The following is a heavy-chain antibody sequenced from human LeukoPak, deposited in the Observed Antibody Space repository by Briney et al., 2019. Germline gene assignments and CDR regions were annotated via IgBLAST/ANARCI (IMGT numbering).Heavy chain of an antibody. Sequence: SSETLSLTCTVSGGSISSYYWSWIRQPPGKGLEWIGYIYTSGSTNYNPSLKSRVTISVDTSKNQFSLKLSSVTAADTAVYYCARTYDSSGYYFTFDYWGQGTLVTVSS. D-gene: IGHD3-22*01. J-gene: IGHJ4*02. CDR3: ARTYDSSGYYFTFDY. V-gene: IGHV4-4*09. CDR1: GGSISSYY. CDR2: IYTSGST.